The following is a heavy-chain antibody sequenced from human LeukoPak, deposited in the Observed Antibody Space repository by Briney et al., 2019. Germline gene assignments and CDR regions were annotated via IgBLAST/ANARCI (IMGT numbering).Heavy chain of an antibody. CDR1: GASISSGGYY. V-gene: IGHV4-30-4*01. D-gene: IGHD5-24*01. CDR2: IYYSRST. Sequence: SQTLSLTCTVSGASISSGGYYRNWIRQPPGKGLEWIGYIYYSRSTSHSPSLKSRLTISVDTTKNQFSLKLSSVTAADTAVYYCARAGYNSGYFDYWGQGTLVTVSS. CDR3: ARAGYNSGYFDY. J-gene: IGHJ4*02.